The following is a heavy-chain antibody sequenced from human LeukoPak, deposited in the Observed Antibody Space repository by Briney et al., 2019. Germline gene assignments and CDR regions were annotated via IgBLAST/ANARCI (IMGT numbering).Heavy chain of an antibody. CDR3: ARTQEYQLLLNYYYYGMDV. CDR1: GGSISSSSCY. Sequence: SETLSFTCTVSGGSISSSSCYWGGIRQPPGKGLGWIGSIYYGGSTYYNPSLKSRVPISVDTSKNQFCQRLSSVTAADTAVYYCARTQEYQLLLNYYYYGMDVWGQGTTVTVSS. CDR2: IYYGGST. V-gene: IGHV4-39*01. D-gene: IGHD2-2*01. J-gene: IGHJ6*02.